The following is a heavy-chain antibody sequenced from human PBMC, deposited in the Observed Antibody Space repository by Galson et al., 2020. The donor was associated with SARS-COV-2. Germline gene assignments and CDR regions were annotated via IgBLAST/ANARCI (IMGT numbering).Heavy chain of an antibody. Sequence: GESLKISCAASGFTFSSYVMHWVRQAPGKGLEWVAVISYDGTNKYYADSVKGRFTISRDNSKNTLYLQMNSLRADDTAVYYCARDLSVVAATRHLDFWGQGTLVSVSS. CDR3: ARDLSVVAATRHLDF. V-gene: IGHV3-30*01. CDR1: GFTFSSYV. J-gene: IGHJ4*02. D-gene: IGHD2-15*01. CDR2: ISYDGTNK.